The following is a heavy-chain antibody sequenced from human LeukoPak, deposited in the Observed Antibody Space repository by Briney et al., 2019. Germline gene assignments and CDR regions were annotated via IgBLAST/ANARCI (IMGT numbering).Heavy chain of an antibody. Sequence: SETLSLTCTVSGGSISSYYWSWIRQPPGKGLEWIGYIYYSGSTNYNPSLKSRVTISVDTSKNQFSLKLSSVTAADTAVYYCARGVVIRNYFDYWGQGTLVTVSS. CDR3: ARGVVIRNYFDY. CDR1: GGSISSYY. V-gene: IGHV4-59*01. D-gene: IGHD3-3*01. CDR2: IYYSGST. J-gene: IGHJ4*02.